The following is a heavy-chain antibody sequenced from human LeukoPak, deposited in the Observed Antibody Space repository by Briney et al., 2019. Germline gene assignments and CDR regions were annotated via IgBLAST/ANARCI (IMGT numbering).Heavy chain of an antibody. CDR2: ISGSGGST. CDR1: GFTFSSYA. CDR3: ARSPHGDYGPFDY. D-gene: IGHD4-17*01. V-gene: IGHV3-23*01. J-gene: IGHJ4*02. Sequence: GGSLRLSCAGSGFTFSSYAMSWVRQAPGKGLEWVSAISGSGGSTYYADSVKGRFTISRDNSKNTLYLQMNSLRAEDTAVYYCARSPHGDYGPFDYWGQGTLVTVSS.